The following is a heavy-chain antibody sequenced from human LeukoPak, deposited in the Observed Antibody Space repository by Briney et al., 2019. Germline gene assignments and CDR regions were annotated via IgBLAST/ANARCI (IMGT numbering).Heavy chain of an antibody. CDR2: ISSSGSTI. Sequence: PGGSLRLSCAASGFTFSDYYMSWIRQAPGKGLERVSYISSSGSTIYYADSVKGRFTISRDNAKNSLYLQMNSLRAEDTAVYYCAKDLPFNYGSGKAMSQRDYWGQGTLVTVSS. J-gene: IGHJ4*02. CDR3: AKDLPFNYGSGKAMSQRDY. D-gene: IGHD3-10*01. CDR1: GFTFSDYY. V-gene: IGHV3-11*01.